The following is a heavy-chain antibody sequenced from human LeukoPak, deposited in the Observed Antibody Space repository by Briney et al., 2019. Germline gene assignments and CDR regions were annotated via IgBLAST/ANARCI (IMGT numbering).Heavy chain of an antibody. Sequence: GGSLRLSCAASGFTFSSYAMGWVRQAPGKGLEWVSAISGSGGSTYYADSVKGRFTISRDNSKNTLYLQMNSLRAEDTAVYYCAKDAYDYVWGSYRYNPGFDYWGQGTLVTVSS. CDR3: AKDAYDYVWGSYRYNPGFDY. D-gene: IGHD3-16*02. CDR2: ISGSGGST. V-gene: IGHV3-23*01. J-gene: IGHJ4*02. CDR1: GFTFSSYA.